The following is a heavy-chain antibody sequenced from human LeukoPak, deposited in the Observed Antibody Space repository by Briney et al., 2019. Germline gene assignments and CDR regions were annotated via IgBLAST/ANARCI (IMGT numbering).Heavy chain of an antibody. CDR2: ISSSSSYI. J-gene: IGHJ4*02. V-gene: IGHV3-21*01. Sequence: PGGSLRLSCAASGFTFSSYSMNWVRQAPGKGLEWVSSISSSSSYIYYADSVKGRFTISRDNAKNSVDLQMNSLRAEDTAVYYCARVPGSGEDYWGQGTLVTVSS. CDR1: GFTFSSYS. CDR3: ARVPGSGEDY. D-gene: IGHD3-10*01.